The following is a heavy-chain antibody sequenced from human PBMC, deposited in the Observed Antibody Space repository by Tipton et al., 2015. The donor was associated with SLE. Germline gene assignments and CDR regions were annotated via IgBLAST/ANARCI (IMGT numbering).Heavy chain of an antibody. V-gene: IGHV3-23*01. CDR3: TKAPEETAGTDWFDP. CDR2: ISGSGGST. D-gene: IGHD6-13*01. Sequence: SLRLSCAASGFTFSSYSMNWVRQAPGKGLEWVSAISGSGGSTYYADSVKGRFTISRDNSKNTLYLQMNSLRAEDTAVYYCTKAPEETAGTDWFDPWGQGTLVTVSS. J-gene: IGHJ5*02. CDR1: GFTFSSYS.